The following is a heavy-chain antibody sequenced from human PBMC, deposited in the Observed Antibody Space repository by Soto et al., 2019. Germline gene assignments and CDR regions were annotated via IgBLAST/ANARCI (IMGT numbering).Heavy chain of an antibody. CDR2: INHSGST. CDR1: GGSFSGYY. V-gene: IGHV4-34*01. Sequence: PSETLSLTCAVYGGSFSGYYWSWIRQPPGKGLEWIGEINHSGSTNYNPSLKSRVTISVDTSKNQFSLKLSSVTAADTAVYYCARGLTVRGVIIPAPYYFDYWGQGTLVTVSS. J-gene: IGHJ4*02. CDR3: ARGLTVRGVIIPAPYYFDY. D-gene: IGHD3-10*01.